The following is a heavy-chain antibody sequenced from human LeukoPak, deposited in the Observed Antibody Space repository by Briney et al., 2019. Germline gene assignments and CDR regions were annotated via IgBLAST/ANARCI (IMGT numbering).Heavy chain of an antibody. Sequence: GSLRLSCAASGFTFSSYSMNWVRQAPGKGLEWVSSISSSSSYIYYADSVKGRFTISRDNAKNSLYLQMNSPRAEDTAVYYCASGPIGPRIVDYWGQGTLVTVSS. CDR3: ASGPIGPRIVDY. D-gene: IGHD3-10*01. CDR1: GFTFSSYS. CDR2: ISSSSSYI. V-gene: IGHV3-21*01. J-gene: IGHJ4*02.